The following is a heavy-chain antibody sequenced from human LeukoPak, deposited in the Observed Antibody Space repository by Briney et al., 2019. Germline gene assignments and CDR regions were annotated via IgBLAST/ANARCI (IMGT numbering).Heavy chain of an antibody. CDR1: GFTFSSYS. Sequence: GGSLRLSCAASGFTFSSYSVNWVRQAPGKGLEWVSYISSSSSTKYYADSVKGRFTISRDNAKNSLYLQMNSLRDEDTAVYYCARDRSEYYYGSGSSDYWGQGTLVTVSS. J-gene: IGHJ4*02. D-gene: IGHD3-10*01. V-gene: IGHV3-48*02. CDR2: ISSSSSTK. CDR3: ARDRSEYYYGSGSSDY.